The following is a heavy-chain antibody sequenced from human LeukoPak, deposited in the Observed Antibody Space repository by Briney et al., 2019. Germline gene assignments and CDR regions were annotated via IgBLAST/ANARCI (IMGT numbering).Heavy chain of an antibody. CDR1: GGSISGSSYF. Sequence: PSETLSLTCAVSGGSISGSSYFWGWIRQPPGKGLEWIGYIYYSGSTNYNPSLKSRVTISLDTSRDQFSLKLSSVTAADTAVYYCVSKLGYCSGGRCHYYGMDVWGQGTTVTVSS. CDR3: VSKLGYCSGGRCHYYGMDV. CDR2: IYYSGST. V-gene: IGHV4-61*05. D-gene: IGHD2-15*01. J-gene: IGHJ6*02.